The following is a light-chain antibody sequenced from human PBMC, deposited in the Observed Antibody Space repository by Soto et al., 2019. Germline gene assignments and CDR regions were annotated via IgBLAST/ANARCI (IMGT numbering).Light chain of an antibody. CDR3: QQYGSSVRT. V-gene: IGKV3-20*01. CDR2: GAT. J-gene: IGKJ1*01. Sequence: DIALTQSPGTLSLSPGDRAILSCRASQSVNSGSLAWYQQRPGQAPRLLIYGATIRATGIPDKFSGSGSGTGFPLTISRLEPEDFAVYYCQQYGSSVRTFGQGTKVEIK. CDR1: QSVNSGS.